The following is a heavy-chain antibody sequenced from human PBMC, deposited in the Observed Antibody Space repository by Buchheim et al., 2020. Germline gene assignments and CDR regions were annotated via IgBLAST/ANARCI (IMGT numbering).Heavy chain of an antibody. Sequence: QVQLQESGPGPVKPSETLSLTCTVSGGSISSYYWSWIRQPPGKGLEWIGYIYYSGSTNYNPSLKSRVTISVDTSKNQFSLKLSSVTAADTAVYYCASIAVADNNWFDPWGQGTL. CDR2: IYYSGST. V-gene: IGHV4-59*01. D-gene: IGHD6-19*01. CDR1: GGSISSYY. CDR3: ASIAVADNNWFDP. J-gene: IGHJ5*02.